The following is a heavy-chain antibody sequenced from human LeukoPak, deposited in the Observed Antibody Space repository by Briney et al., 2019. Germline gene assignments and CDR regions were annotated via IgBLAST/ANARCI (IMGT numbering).Heavy chain of an antibody. CDR3: AKGRTLVGGSTRSYDH. V-gene: IGHV3-53*01. J-gene: IGHJ4*02. CDR2: IYSGGET. D-gene: IGHD1-26*01. Sequence: GGSLRLSCAVSGFTVSSNYMSWVRQAPGKGLEWVSVIYSGGETYYADSVRGRFTISRDNSKDMLYLQMNSLRVEDTAVYYCAKGRTLVGGSTRSYDHWGQGTLVTVSS. CDR1: GFTVSSNY.